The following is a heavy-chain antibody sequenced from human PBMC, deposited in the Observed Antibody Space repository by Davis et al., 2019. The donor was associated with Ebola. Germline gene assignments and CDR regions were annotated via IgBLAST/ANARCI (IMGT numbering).Heavy chain of an antibody. CDR1: GYTFTSYG. Sequence: ASVKVSCKASGYTFTSYGISWVRQAPGQGLEWMGWISAYNGNTNYAQKLQGRVTMTTDTSTSTAYMELRSLRSDDTAVYYCARDLSKWELLFDGNNWFDPWGQGTLVTVSS. D-gene: IGHD1-26*01. CDR2: ISAYNGNT. CDR3: ARDLSKWELLFDGNNWFDP. V-gene: IGHV1-18*04. J-gene: IGHJ5*02.